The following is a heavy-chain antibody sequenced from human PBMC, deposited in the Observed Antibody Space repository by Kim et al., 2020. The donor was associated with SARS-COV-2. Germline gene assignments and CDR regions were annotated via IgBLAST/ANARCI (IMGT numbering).Heavy chain of an antibody. CDR1: GFNFSSYE. Sequence: GGSLRLSCAASGFNFSSYEMNWVRQAPGKGLEWVSYISCRGSTIYYADSVKGRFTISRDNAKNSLYLQMNSLRAEDTAVYYCAREGWGITITGVGISGGFDYWGQGTMVTVSS. CDR3: AREGWGITITGVGISGGFDY. CDR2: ISCRGSTI. J-gene: IGHJ4*03. V-gene: IGHV3-48*03. D-gene: IGHD3-3*01.